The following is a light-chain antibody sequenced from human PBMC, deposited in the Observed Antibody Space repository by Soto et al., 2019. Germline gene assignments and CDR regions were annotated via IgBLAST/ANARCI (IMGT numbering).Light chain of an antibody. J-gene: IGKJ1*01. CDR1: QSLLHSNGYNY. CDR2: LGS. V-gene: IGKV2-28*01. Sequence: DIVMTQSPLCLPVTPGEPASISCRSSQSLLHSNGYNYLDWYLQKPGQSPQLLIYLGSNRASGVPDRFSGSGSGTDFTLKISRVEAEDVGVYYCIQPLQSWTFGQGTKVDI. CDR3: IQPLQSWT.